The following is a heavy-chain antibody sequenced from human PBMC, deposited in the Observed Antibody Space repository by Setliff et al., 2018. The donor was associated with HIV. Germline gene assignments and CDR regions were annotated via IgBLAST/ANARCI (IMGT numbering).Heavy chain of an antibody. J-gene: IGHJ4*02. CDR1: GDSISTDY. D-gene: IGHD6-13*01. V-gene: IGHV4-4*09. CDR3: ARGRGSSSSWPIDY. CDR2: IYTGGST. Sequence: SETLSLTCTVSGDSISTDYWTWIRQPPGKGLEWIGYIYTGGSTNYNPSLKSRVTMSVDTSKNQFSLKLSSVTAADTAVYFCARGRGSSSSWPIDYWGQGTLVTVSS.